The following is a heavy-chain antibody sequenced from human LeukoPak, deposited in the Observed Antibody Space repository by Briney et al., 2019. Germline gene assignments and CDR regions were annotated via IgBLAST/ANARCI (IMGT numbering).Heavy chain of an antibody. Sequence: GGSLRLSCAASGFTFNSYWMHWVRKAPGKGLEWVSYISSSGSTIYYADSVKGRFTISRDNAKNSLYLQMNSLRAEDTAVYYCARGTARSDYWGQGTLVTVSS. J-gene: IGHJ4*02. CDR3: ARGTARSDY. V-gene: IGHV3-48*04. CDR2: ISSSGSTI. D-gene: IGHD4-17*01. CDR1: GFTFNSYW.